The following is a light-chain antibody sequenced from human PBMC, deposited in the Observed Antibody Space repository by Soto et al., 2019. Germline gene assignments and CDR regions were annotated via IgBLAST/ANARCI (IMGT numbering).Light chain of an antibody. J-gene: IGLJ1*01. CDR3: SSNAGSNNRYV. V-gene: IGLV2-8*01. CDR1: SSDVGGYNF. Sequence: QSALTQPPSASGSPGHSVTISCTGTSSDVGGYNFVSWYQQHPGKAPKLMIYEVSKRPSGVPDRFSGSKSGNTASLTVSGLQAEDEADYYCSSNAGSNNRYVFGTGTKLTVL. CDR2: EVS.